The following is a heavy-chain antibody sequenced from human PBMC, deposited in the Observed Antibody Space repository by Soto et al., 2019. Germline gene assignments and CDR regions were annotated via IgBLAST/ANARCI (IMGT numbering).Heavy chain of an antibody. CDR1: GVTFSSYA. Sequence: GGSLRLSCAASGVTFSSYAMSWVRQAPGKGLEWVSAISGSGGSTYYADSVKGRFTISRDNSKNTLYLQMNSLRAEDTAVYYCAKDSDYSSGWPPYGLGVWGQGTTVTVSS. V-gene: IGHV3-23*01. D-gene: IGHD6-19*01. CDR3: AKDSDYSSGWPPYGLGV. CDR2: ISGSGGST. J-gene: IGHJ6*02.